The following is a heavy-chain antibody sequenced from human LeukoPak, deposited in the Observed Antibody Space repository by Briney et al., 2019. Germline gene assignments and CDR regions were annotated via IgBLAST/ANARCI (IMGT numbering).Heavy chain of an antibody. CDR1: GYTFTSYG. J-gene: IGHJ4*02. CDR3: ARDSRAAAGTNQPWYFDY. CDR2: ISAYNGNT. D-gene: IGHD6-13*01. Sequence: GASVKVSCKASGYTFTSYGISWVRQAPGQGLEWMGWISAYNGNTNYAQKLQGRVTMTTDTSTSTAYMELRSLRSEDTAVYYCARDSRAAAGTNQPWYFDYWGQGTLVTVSS. V-gene: IGHV1-18*01.